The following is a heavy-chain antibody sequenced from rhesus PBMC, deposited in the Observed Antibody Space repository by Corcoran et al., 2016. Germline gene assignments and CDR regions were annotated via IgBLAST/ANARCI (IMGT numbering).Heavy chain of an antibody. J-gene: IGHJ6*01. CDR2: ISFDENKK. Sequence: EVQLVESGGGLVQPGGSLRLSCEASGFTFSTYGIHWVRQAPGKGLEWVAVISFDENKKYYAYSMKDRVTNSRDNSKNMVYLQMNNLKLEDTAVYYCVRGFYGLDSWGQGVVVTVSS. CDR3: VRGFYGLDS. V-gene: IGHV3-54*02. CDR1: GFTFSTYG.